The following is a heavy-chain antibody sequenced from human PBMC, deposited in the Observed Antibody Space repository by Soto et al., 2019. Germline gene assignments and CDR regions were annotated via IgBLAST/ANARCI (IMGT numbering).Heavy chain of an antibody. D-gene: IGHD6-19*01. CDR1: GYSITAGGYY. J-gene: IGHJ5*02. CDR2: FYSSGSI. V-gene: IGHV4-31*03. Sequence: SETLSLTCFVSGYSITAGGYYWSWIRHHPGKGLEWIGSFYSSGSIIYNPSLRSRVSISGDTSSNQFSMSLTSVTAADTARYYCARMYSSGSGWFHPWGQGTRVTVSS. CDR3: ARMYSSGSGWFHP.